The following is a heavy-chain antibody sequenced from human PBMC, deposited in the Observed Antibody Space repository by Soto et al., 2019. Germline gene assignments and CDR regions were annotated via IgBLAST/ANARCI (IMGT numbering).Heavy chain of an antibody. Sequence: SLRLSCAASGVTLGNYAMNWVRRAPGKGLEWVSAISGSGSSTYYADSVKGRFTVSRDNSRNTLYLQMNSLRAEDTALYYCANDIRYSSGWSFFDSWGQETLVTVSS. D-gene: IGHD6-19*01. CDR3: ANDIRYSSGWSFFDS. CDR1: GVTLGNYA. V-gene: IGHV3-23*01. CDR2: ISGSGSST. J-gene: IGHJ4*02.